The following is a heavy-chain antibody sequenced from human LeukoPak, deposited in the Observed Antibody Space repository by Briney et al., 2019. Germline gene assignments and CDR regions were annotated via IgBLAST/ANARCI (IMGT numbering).Heavy chain of an antibody. CDR1: GDSITMYY. V-gene: IGHV4-59*01. J-gene: IGHJ6*03. CDR2: VDHTGST. D-gene: IGHD4-11*01. CDR3: ARGRVSSSTWYSTYYYFFYMDF. Sequence: SETLSLTCTVSGDSITMYYWTWIRQPPGKGLEWIGYVDHTGSTKFNPSLNGRVSISRDTSKNFFSLRLRSVTAADTAVYFCARGRVSSSTWYSTYYYFFYMDFWGKGTTVTVSS.